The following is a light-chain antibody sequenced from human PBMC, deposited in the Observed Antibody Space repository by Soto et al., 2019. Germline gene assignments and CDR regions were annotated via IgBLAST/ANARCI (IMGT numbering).Light chain of an antibody. V-gene: IGKV3-15*01. J-gene: IGKJ4*01. CDR2: GAS. CDR1: QSVSSN. CDR3: QQYNNWPPLT. Sequence: EIVMTQSPDTLSVSPGERATLSCRASQSVSSNLAWYQQKPGQAPRLLIYGASTRATGIPARFSGSGSETEFNLTVSSLQSEDFAVYYCQQYNNWPPLTFGGGTKVEIK.